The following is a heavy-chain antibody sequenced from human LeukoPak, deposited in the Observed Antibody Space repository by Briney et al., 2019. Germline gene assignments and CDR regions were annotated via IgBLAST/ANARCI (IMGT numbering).Heavy chain of an antibody. V-gene: IGHV7-4-1*02. Sequence: GASVKVSCKASGYTFTSYAINWVRQVPGQGLEWMGWINTNSGNPTYAQGFTGRFAFSLDTSITTAYLQINSLKTEDTAIYYCAKGDGDYDSWGQGTLVTVSS. CDR3: AKGDGDYDS. CDR1: GYTFTSYA. D-gene: IGHD4-17*01. CDR2: INTNSGNP. J-gene: IGHJ4*02.